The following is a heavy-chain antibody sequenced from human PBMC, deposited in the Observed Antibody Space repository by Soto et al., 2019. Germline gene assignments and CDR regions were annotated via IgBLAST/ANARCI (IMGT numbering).Heavy chain of an antibody. CDR1: GFPFEVLA. V-gene: IGHV3-9*01. J-gene: IGHJ4*02. CDR2: ISWISGSI. Sequence: EVQLVESGGGWVQPGGSLRLSCAASGFPFEVLAMHWVRQAPGKGLEWVSGISWISGSIGYADSVKGRFTISRDNAKNSLYLQMNSLRAEDTALYYCAKDRGLVLSFYFDYWGQGTLVTVSS. D-gene: IGHD6-19*01. CDR3: AKDRGLVLSFYFDY.